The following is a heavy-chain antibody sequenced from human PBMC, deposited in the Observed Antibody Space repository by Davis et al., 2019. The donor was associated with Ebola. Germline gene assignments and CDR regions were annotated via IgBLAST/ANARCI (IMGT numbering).Heavy chain of an antibody. J-gene: IGHJ6*02. V-gene: IGHV3-15*07. CDR1: GFTFSNAW. CDR2: IKSKTDGGTT. D-gene: IGHD2-8*01. CDR3: TTYCTNGVCYYYGMDV. Sequence: GESLKISCAASGFTFSNAWMNWVRQAPGTFLSWVGRIKSKTDGGTTDYAAPVKGRFTISRDDSKNTLYLQMNSLKTEDTAVYYCTTYCTNGVCYYYGMDVWGQGTTVTVSS.